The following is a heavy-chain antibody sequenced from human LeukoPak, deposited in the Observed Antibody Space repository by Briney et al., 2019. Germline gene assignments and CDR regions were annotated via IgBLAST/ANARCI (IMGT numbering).Heavy chain of an antibody. D-gene: IGHD6-19*01. V-gene: IGHV3-21*01. J-gene: IGHJ2*01. Sequence: GGSLRLSCAASGFAFGSYSMNWVRQAPGKGLEWVSSISSSSSYIYYADSVKGRFTISRDNAKNSLYLQMNSLRAEDTAVYYCARGGPSIAVAEWYFDLWGRGTLVTVSS. CDR2: ISSSSSYI. CDR1: GFAFGSYS. CDR3: ARGGPSIAVAEWYFDL.